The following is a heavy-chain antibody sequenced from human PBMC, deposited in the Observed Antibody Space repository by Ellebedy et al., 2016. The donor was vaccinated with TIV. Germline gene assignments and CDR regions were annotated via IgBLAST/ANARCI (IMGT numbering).Heavy chain of an antibody. J-gene: IGHJ4*03. CDR2: IKGDGSSA. V-gene: IGHV3-74*01. Sequence: GGSLRLSCAASGFTFTSYWMHWVRQAPGKELVWVSRIKGDGSSAGYADSVKGRFTISRDNAKNTLYLQMNSLRAEDTAVYFCARGPATVFGVVKPLDYWGQGTTVTVSS. CDR3: ARGPATVFGVVKPLDY. CDR1: GFTFTSYW. D-gene: IGHD3-3*01.